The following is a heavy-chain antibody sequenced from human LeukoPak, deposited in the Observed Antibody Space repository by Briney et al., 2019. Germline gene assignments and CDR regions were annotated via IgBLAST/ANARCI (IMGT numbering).Heavy chain of an antibody. CDR1: GFTFSNYG. CDR3: ASGSYGSGFYYFNYMDV. Sequence: GGSLRLSCEVSGFTFSNYGMSWVRQAPGKGLEWVSIISGSGGSTYYADSVKGRFTISRDNSKNTLYLQMNSLRAEDTAVYYCASGSYGSGFYYFNYMDVWGKGTTVTVSS. J-gene: IGHJ6*03. V-gene: IGHV3-23*01. D-gene: IGHD3-10*01. CDR2: ISGSGGST.